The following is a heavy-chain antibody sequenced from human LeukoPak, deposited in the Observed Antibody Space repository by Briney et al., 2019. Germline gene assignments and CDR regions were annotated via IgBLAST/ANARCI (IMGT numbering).Heavy chain of an antibody. CDR2: IKQDGSEK. CDR1: GITFSSFW. D-gene: IGHD5-12*01. CDR3: ARPIVATNLDY. V-gene: IGHV3-7*05. J-gene: IGHJ4*02. Sequence: GGSLRLSCAASGITFSSFWMSWVRQAPGKGMEWVANIKQDGSEKYYVDSVKGRFTISRDNAKNSLYLQMNSLRAEDTAVYYCARPIVATNLDYWGQGTLVTVSS.